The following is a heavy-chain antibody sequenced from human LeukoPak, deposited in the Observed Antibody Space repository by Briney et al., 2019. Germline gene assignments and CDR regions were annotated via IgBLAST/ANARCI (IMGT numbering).Heavy chain of an antibody. V-gene: IGHV3-13*01. J-gene: IGHJ4*02. CDR3: AMGRRNGYNFPFDY. CDR1: GFTFTSHD. CDR2: IGTADDT. D-gene: IGHD5-24*01. Sequence: HPGGSLRLSCVASGFTFTSHDMHWVRQATGKGLEWVSAIGTADDTYYSGSVKGRFTISREIAKNSFYLQMNSLSAGDSAVYYCAMGRRNGYNFPFDYWGQGTLVTVSS.